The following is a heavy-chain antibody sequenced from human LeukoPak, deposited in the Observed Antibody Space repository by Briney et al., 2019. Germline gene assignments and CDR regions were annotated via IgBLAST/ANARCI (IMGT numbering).Heavy chain of an antibody. D-gene: IGHD6-13*01. CDR2: ISSSSSYI. V-gene: IGHV3-21*01. Sequence: GGSLRLSCAASGFTFSSYSMNWVRQAPGKGLEWVSSISSSSSYIYYADSVKSRFTISRDNAKNSLYLQMNSLRAEDTAVYYCARDKIAAAGPGDYYMDVWGKGTTVTVSS. J-gene: IGHJ6*03. CDR3: ARDKIAAAGPGDYYMDV. CDR1: GFTFSSYS.